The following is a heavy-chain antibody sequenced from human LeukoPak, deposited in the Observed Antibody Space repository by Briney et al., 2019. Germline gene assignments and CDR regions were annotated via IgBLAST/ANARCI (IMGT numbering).Heavy chain of an antibody. J-gene: IGHJ5*02. D-gene: IGHD3-3*01. CDR1: GGSISSSSYY. CDR3: VREQVGGSWFDP. Sequence: PSETLSLTCTVSGGSISSSSYYWGWIRQPPGKGLEWIGSIYYSGSTYYNPSLKSRVTISVDTSKNQFSLKLNSVTAADTAVYYCVREQVGGSWFDPWGQGTLVIVSS. V-gene: IGHV4-39*07. CDR2: IYYSGST.